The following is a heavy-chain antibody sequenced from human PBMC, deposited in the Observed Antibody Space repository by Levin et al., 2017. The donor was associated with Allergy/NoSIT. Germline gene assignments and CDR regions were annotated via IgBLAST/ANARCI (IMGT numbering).Heavy chain of an antibody. CDR3: TRDHFRPGDYFDY. V-gene: IGHV3-49*03. CDR2: IRSKAYGGTS. CDR1: GFTFGDYA. D-gene: IGHD3-3*02. Sequence: GESLKISCAASGFTFGDYAMNWFRQAPGKELEWVGFIRSKAYGGTSEYAASVKGRFSISRDDSKSIAYLQMNSLKTEDTAVYYCTRDHFRPGDYFDYWGQGPLVTVSS. J-gene: IGHJ4*02.